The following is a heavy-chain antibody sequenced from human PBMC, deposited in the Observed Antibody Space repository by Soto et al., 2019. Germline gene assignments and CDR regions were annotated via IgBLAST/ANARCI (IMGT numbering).Heavy chain of an antibody. CDR3: AREKDYYDSSGYYYYYGMDV. J-gene: IGHJ6*02. D-gene: IGHD3-22*01. CDR1: GLTVSSNY. CDR2: IYSGGST. V-gene: IGHV3-53*01. Sequence: PGGSLRLSCAASGLTVSSNYMSWVRQAPGKGLEWVSVIYSGGSTYYADSVKGRFTISRDNSKNTLYLQMNSLRAEDTAVYYCAREKDYYDSSGYYYYYGMDVWGQGTTVTVSS.